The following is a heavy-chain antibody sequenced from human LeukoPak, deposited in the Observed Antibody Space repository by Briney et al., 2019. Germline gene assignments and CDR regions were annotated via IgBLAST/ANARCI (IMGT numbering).Heavy chain of an antibody. V-gene: IGHV4-34*01. Sequence: SETLSLTCAVYGGSFSGYYWSWIRQPPGKGLEWIGEINHSGSTNYNPSLKSRVTISVDTSKNQFSLKLSSVTAADTAVYYCAREPRVWGSYRLFDYWGQGTLVTVSS. J-gene: IGHJ4*02. CDR2: INHSGST. CDR1: GGSFSGYY. D-gene: IGHD3-16*02. CDR3: AREPRVWGSYRLFDY.